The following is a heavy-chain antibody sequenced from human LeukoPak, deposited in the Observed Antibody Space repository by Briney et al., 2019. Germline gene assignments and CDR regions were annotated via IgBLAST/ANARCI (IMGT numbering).Heavy chain of an antibody. Sequence: GGSLRLSCAASGFTFSNYVMSWVRQAPGKGLERVSAISGSGGGTYYADSVKGRFTISRDNSKNTLYLQMNSLRAEDTAVYYCAKDMRFDWTPYYFDYWGQGTLVTVSS. CDR1: GFTFSNYV. V-gene: IGHV3-23*01. J-gene: IGHJ4*02. CDR3: AKDMRFDWTPYYFDY. CDR2: ISGSGGGT. D-gene: IGHD3-9*01.